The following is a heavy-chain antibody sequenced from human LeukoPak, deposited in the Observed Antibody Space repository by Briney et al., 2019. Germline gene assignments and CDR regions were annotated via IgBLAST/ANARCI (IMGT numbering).Heavy chain of an antibody. Sequence: GGSLRLSCAASGLTFSRDAMSWVRQAPGKGLEWVSSISDSSGCTYYADSVKGRFTISRDNSRNSLYLEMDSLRADDTAVYYCAKLPDCANDACTEGDYWGQGTLVTVSS. V-gene: IGHV3-23*01. CDR3: AKLPDCANDACTEGDY. D-gene: IGHD2-8*01. J-gene: IGHJ4*02. CDR2: ISDSSGCT. CDR1: GLTFSRDA.